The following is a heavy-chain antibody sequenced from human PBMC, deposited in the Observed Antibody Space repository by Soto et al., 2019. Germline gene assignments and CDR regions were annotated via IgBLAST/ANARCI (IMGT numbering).Heavy chain of an antibody. V-gene: IGHV4-34*01. CDR2: INHTGGV. CDR1: GGSFRGYY. Sequence: PSETLSLTCAVNGGSFRGYYWSWIRQPPGKGLEWIGEINHTGGVTYKSALKSRVTILLDKSKNQFSLQLTSVTAADTALYYCARGEISRDYIDCSTSWFYFDSWGQGALVTVSS. J-gene: IGHJ4*02. CDR3: ARGEISRDYIDCSTSWFYFDS. D-gene: IGHD2-2*01.